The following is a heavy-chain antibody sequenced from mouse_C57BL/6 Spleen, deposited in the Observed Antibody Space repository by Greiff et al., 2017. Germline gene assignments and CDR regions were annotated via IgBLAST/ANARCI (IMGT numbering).Heavy chain of an antibody. CDR2: ISYDGSN. CDR1: GYSITSGYY. D-gene: IGHD2-4*01. Sequence: EVKLQQSGPGLVKPSQSLSLTCSVTGYSITSGYYWNWIRQFPGNKLEWMGYISYDGSNNYNPSLKNRISITRDTSKNQFFLKLNSVTTEDTATYYCARDNDYAWYFDVWGTGTTVTVSS. V-gene: IGHV3-6*01. CDR3: ARDNDYAWYFDV. J-gene: IGHJ1*03.